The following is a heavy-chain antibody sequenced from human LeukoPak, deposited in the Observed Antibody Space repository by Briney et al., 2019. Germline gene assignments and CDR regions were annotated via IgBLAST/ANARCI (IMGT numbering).Heavy chain of an antibody. CDR2: INAGNGNT. J-gene: IGHJ5*02. CDR3: ARDIDRVFNWFDP. D-gene: IGHD6-13*01. V-gene: IGHV1-3*01. CDR1: GYIFTSYA. Sequence: ASVKVSCKASGYIFTSYAMHWVRQAPGQRLEWMGWINAGNGNTKYSQKFQGRVTITRDTSASTVYMELSSLRSEDTAVYYCARDIDRVFNWFDPWGQGTLVTVSS.